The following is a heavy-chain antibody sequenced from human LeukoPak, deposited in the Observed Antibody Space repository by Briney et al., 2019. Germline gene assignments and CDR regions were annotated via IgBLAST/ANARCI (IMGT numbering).Heavy chain of an antibody. CDR1: GFPFSSYG. CDR3: AKVNYYESSGYYDY. D-gene: IGHD3-22*01. V-gene: IGHV3-30*18. CDR2: ISHDGTNK. J-gene: IGHJ4*02. Sequence: PGGSLSLSCAASGFPFSSYGMHWVRQAPGKGLEWVAVISHDGTNKYYVDSVKGRFTISRDNSKNTLYPQMNSLRAEDTAVYYCAKVNYYESSGYYDYWGQGTLVTVSS.